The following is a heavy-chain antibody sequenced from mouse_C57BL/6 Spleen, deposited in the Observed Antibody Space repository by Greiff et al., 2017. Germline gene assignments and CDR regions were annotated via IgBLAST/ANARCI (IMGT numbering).Heavy chain of an antibody. CDR3: ARTVVATDCAMDY. V-gene: IGHV1-81*01. D-gene: IGHD1-1*01. Sequence: QVQLQQSGAELARPGASVKLSCKASGYTFTSYGISWVQQRTGQGLEWIGEIYPRSGNTYYNEKFKGKDTLTADKSSSTAYMALRSLTSEDSAVYFSARTVVATDCAMDYWGQGTSVTVSS. CDR2: IYPRSGNT. CDR1: GYTFTSYG. J-gene: IGHJ4*01.